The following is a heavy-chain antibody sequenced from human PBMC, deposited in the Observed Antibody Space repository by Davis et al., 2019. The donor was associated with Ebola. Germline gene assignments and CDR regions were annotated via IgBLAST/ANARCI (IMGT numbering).Heavy chain of an antibody. V-gene: IGHV3-30*03. J-gene: IGHJ4*02. D-gene: IGHD3-3*01. Sequence: GESLKISCAASGFTFSSYGMHWVRQAPGKGLEWVAVISYDGSNKYYADSVKGRFTISRDNSKNTLYLQMNSLRAEDTAVYYCARDPTGYYDFWSGYSDYWGQGTLVTVSS. CDR2: ISYDGSNK. CDR3: ARDPTGYYDFWSGYSDY. CDR1: GFTFSSYG.